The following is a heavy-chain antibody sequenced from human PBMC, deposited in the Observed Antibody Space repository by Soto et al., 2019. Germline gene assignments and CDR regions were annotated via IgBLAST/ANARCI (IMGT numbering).Heavy chain of an antibody. V-gene: IGHV1-2*04. D-gene: IGHD3-3*01. CDR1: GYTFTGYY. J-gene: IGHJ6*02. Sequence: ASVKVSCKASGYTFTGYYMHWVRQAPGQGLEWMGWINPNSGGTNYAQKFQGWVTMTRDTSISTAYMELSRLRSDDTAVYYCARGVDYAFRTRYYRGGESYYYGMDVWGQGTTVTVSS. CDR2: INPNSGGT. CDR3: ARGVDYAFRTRYYRGGESYYYGMDV.